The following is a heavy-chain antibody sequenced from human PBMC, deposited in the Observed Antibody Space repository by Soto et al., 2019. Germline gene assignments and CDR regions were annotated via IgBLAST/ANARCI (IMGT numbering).Heavy chain of an antibody. V-gene: IGHV4-4*07. CDR3: ARAGKLENCVDT. CDR1: GGSLFGDY. D-gene: IGHD1-1*01. CDR2: MNSDGSN. J-gene: IGHJ5*01. Sequence: SETLSLTCTVSGGSLFGDYCTWLRQPAGGGLEWIGRMNSDGSNTYSPSLKIRVTMSVAPSRKHCSLNLTSVTAADTASYFCARAGKLENCVDTWGRVIQVTVSS.